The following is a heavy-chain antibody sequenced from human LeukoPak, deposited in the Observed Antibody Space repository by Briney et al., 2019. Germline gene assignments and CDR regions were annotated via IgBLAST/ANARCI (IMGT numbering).Heavy chain of an antibody. V-gene: IGHV3-30*18. CDR2: ISYDGSNK. D-gene: IGHD4-23*01. CDR1: GFTFSSYG. CDR3: AKGPNYGGFDY. Sequence: SGGSLRLSCAASGFTFSSYGMHWVRQAPGKGLEWVAVISYDGSNKYYADSVKGRFTISRDNSKNTLYLQMNSLRAEDTAVYYCAKGPNYGGFDYWGQGTLVTVSS. J-gene: IGHJ4*02.